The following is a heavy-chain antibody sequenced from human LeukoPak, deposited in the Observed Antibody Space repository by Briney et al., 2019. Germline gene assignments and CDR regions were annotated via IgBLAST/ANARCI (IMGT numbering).Heavy chain of an antibody. CDR3: ARDSSGPFDY. D-gene: IGHD3-10*01. V-gene: IGHV1-69*04. J-gene: IGHJ4*02. Sequence: SVKVSCKASGGTFSSYTISWVGQAPGQGLEWMGRIIPILGIANYAQKFQGRVTVTADKSTSTAYMELRSLRSDDTAVYYCARDSSGPFDYWGRGTLVTVSS. CDR2: IIPILGIA. CDR1: GGTFSSYT.